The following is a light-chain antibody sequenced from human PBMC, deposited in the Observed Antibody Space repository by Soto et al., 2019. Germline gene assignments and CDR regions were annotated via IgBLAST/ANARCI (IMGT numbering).Light chain of an antibody. CDR3: QQYNTYPLT. CDR2: KAS. J-gene: IGKJ4*01. Sequence: DIQMTQSPSTLSASVGDRVTITCRASQSISSWLAWYQQKPGKAPKFLLFKASSLESGVPSRCSGSGSGTEFTLTISSRQPDDLATDYCQQYNTYPLTFGGGTKVEIK. V-gene: IGKV1-5*03. CDR1: QSISSW.